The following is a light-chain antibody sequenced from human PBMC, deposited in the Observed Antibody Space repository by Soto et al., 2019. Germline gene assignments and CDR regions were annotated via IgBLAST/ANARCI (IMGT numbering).Light chain of an antibody. Sequence: ELTQPPSVSVSPGQTASITCSGDKLGDKYVCWYHQKPGQSPVLVIYQDSKRPPGIPERFSGSNSGNTATLTISGTQPMDEADYYCQAWDRSTGVFGTGTKVTVL. V-gene: IGLV3-1*01. CDR2: QDS. CDR1: KLGDKY. CDR3: QAWDRSTGV. J-gene: IGLJ1*01.